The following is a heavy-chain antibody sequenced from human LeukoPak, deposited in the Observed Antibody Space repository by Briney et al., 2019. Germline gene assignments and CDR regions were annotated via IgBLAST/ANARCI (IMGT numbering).Heavy chain of an antibody. Sequence: PGGSLRLSCEVSGFIFSSYHMNWVRQAPGKGLEWVSSIGSSGSYIYYADSLTGRFTISRDNAKNSLYLQMNSLGAEDTAMYYCARRATTERGHSYGLDFWGQGTLVTVSS. D-gene: IGHD5-18*01. J-gene: IGHJ4*02. CDR2: IGSSGSYI. CDR1: GFIFSSYH. V-gene: IGHV3-21*01. CDR3: ARRATTERGHSYGLDF.